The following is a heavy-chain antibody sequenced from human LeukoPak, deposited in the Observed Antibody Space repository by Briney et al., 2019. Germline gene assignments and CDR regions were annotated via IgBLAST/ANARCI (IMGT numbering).Heavy chain of an antibody. D-gene: IGHD5-24*01. CDR1: GYTFTSYG. Sequence: ASVKVSCKASGYTFTSYGISWVRQAPGQRLEWMGIIKPSGTDTNYAQKFQGRVIMTTDTSTSTVYMELSRLKSEDTAVYYCARVRDGYNDAYDIWGQGTMVIVSS. CDR3: ARVRDGYNDAYDI. CDR2: IKPSGTDT. J-gene: IGHJ3*02. V-gene: IGHV1-46*01.